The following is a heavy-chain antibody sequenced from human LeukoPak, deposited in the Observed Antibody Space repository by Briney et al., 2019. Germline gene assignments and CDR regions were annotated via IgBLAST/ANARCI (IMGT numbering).Heavy chain of an antibody. CDR2: ISSNGGST. V-gene: IGHV3-64D*06. Sequence: GGSLRLSCSASGFTFSRYAMHWVRQAPGKGLEYVSAISSNGGSTYYADSVKGRFTISRDNSRDTLHLQMSSLRVEDTAVYYCVKDSSSGSYFDYWGQGTLVTVSS. CDR1: GFTFSRYA. CDR3: VKDSSSGSYFDY. J-gene: IGHJ4*02. D-gene: IGHD3-10*01.